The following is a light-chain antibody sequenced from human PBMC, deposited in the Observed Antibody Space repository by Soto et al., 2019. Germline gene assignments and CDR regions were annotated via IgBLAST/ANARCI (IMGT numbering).Light chain of an antibody. V-gene: IGKV3-20*01. CDR1: QTANSDY. Sequence: EIVLTQSPGTLSLSPGQRATLSCRASQTANSDYVAWYQQMPGQAPRLLLSAPSKRAARILDRFSGRRSGTDFTLTICRLEPEDFAMDYCQQYCCSPMVTFGGGARVEIK. CDR2: APS. J-gene: IGKJ4*01. CDR3: QQYCCSPMVT.